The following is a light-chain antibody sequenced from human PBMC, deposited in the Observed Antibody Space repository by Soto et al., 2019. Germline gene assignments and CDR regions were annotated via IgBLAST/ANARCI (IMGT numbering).Light chain of an antibody. Sequence: EIVLTQSPGTLSLSPGEGATLSCRASQTIYNNYLAWYQQKPGQAPRLLISGASNRATGIPDRFSGSGSGTDFTLTISRLESEDFVVYYCQRYGSSPPHTFGQGTKLEIK. V-gene: IGKV3-20*01. CDR3: QRYGSSPPHT. CDR2: GAS. J-gene: IGKJ2*01. CDR1: QTIYNNY.